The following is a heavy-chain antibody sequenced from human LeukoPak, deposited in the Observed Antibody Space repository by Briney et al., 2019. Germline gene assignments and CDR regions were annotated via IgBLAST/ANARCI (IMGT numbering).Heavy chain of an antibody. CDR3: ARDRGVWGSYRHYDFDY. CDR2: INHSGST. Sequence: KASETLSLTCAVYGGSFSGYYWSWIRQPPGKGLEWIGEINHSGSTNYNPSLKSRVTISVDTSKNQFSLKLSSVTAADTAVYYCARDRGVWGSYRHYDFDYWGQGTLVTVSS. CDR1: GGSFSGYY. V-gene: IGHV4-34*01. D-gene: IGHD3-16*02. J-gene: IGHJ4*02.